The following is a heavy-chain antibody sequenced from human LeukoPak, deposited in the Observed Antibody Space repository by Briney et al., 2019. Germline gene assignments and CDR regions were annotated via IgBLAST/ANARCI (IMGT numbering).Heavy chain of an antibody. V-gene: IGHV3-21*01. CDR1: GFPFSSYS. D-gene: IGHD2-2*01. CDR3: ASSSTSSYYYYYMDV. Sequence: GGSLRLTCAASGFPFSSYSMNWVRQAPGKGLEWVSSISSGTSFIYYADSVKGRFTISRDNAKNSLYLQMNSLRAEDTAVYYCASSSTSSYYYYYMDVWGKGTTVTISS. CDR2: ISSGTSFI. J-gene: IGHJ6*03.